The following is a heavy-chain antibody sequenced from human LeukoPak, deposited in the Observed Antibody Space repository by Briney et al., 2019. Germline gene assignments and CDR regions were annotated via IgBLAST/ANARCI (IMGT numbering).Heavy chain of an antibody. D-gene: IGHD2-2*02. J-gene: IGHJ5*02. CDR1: GYTLTELS. Sequence: GASVTVSCKVSGYTLTELSMHWVRQAPGKGLEWMGGFDPEDGETIYAQKFQGRVTMTEDTSTDTAYMELSSLRSEDTAVYYCATGAYCSSTSCYKTGWFDPWGQGTLVTVSS. V-gene: IGHV1-24*01. CDR3: ATGAYCSSTSCYKTGWFDP. CDR2: FDPEDGET.